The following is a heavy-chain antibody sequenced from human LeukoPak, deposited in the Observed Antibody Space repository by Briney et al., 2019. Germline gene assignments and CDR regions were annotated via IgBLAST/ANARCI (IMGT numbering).Heavy chain of an antibody. CDR1: GFTFSNAW. CDR2: IKSKTDGGTT. D-gene: IGHD3-10*01. J-gene: IGHJ5*02. V-gene: IGHV3-15*01. CDR3: STDQGYGSGSYYWFDP. Sequence: GGSLRLSCAASGFTFSNAWMSWIRQAPGKGLEWVGRIKSKTDGGTTDYAAPVEGRFTISRDDSESTLYLQMNSLKSEDTAVYYCSTDQGYGSGSYYWFDPWGQGTLVTVSS.